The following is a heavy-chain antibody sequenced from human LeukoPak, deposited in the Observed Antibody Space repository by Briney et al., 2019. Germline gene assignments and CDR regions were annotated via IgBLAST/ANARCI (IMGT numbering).Heavy chain of an antibody. J-gene: IGHJ4*02. CDR2: ISSSTYT. Sequence: GGSLRLSCAASGFTFSDYYMSWIRQAQGKGLEWVSYISSSTYTNYADSVKGRFTISRDNAKNSLYLQMNSLRAEDTAVYYCARGMSATSGYLELEYWGQGALVTVST. CDR3: ARGMSATSGYLELEY. V-gene: IGHV3-11*05. D-gene: IGHD3-22*01. CDR1: GFTFSDYY.